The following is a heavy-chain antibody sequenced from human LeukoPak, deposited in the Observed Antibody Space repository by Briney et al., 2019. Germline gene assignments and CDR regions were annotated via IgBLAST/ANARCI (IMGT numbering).Heavy chain of an antibody. CDR3: ARGPNWTGMDV. D-gene: IGHD1-20*01. CDR2: INHSGST. V-gene: IGHV4-39*07. Sequence: SETLSLTCTVSGGSISSSSYYWGWIRQPPGKGLEWIGEINHSGSTNYNPSLKSRVTISVDTSKNQFSLKLSSVTAADTAVYYCARGPNWTGMDVWGQGTTVTVSS. CDR1: GGSISSSSYY. J-gene: IGHJ6*02.